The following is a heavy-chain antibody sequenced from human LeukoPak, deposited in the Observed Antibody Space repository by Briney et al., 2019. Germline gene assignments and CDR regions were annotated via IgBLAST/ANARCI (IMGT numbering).Heavy chain of an antibody. J-gene: IGHJ4*02. Sequence: GGSLRLSCAASGFTFSSYGMHWVRQAPGKGLEWVAVIWYDGSNKYYADSVKGRFTISRDNSKNTLYLQMNSLRAEDTAVYYCAKDKVVGYYYDSTPLDYWGQGTLATVSS. D-gene: IGHD3-22*01. V-gene: IGHV3-33*06. CDR2: IWYDGSNK. CDR1: GFTFSSYG. CDR3: AKDKVVGYYYDSTPLDY.